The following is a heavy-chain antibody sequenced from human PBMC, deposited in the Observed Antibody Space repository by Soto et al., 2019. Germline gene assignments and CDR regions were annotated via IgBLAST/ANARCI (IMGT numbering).Heavy chain of an antibody. D-gene: IGHD3-22*01. CDR2: ISYDGSNK. CDR3: ASYYYDSSGYSPPFDY. V-gene: IGHV3-30-3*01. J-gene: IGHJ4*02. CDR1: GFTFSSYA. Sequence: QVQLVESGGGVVQPGRSLRLSCAASGFTFSSYAMHWVRQAPGKGLEWVAVISYDGSNKYYADSVKGRFTISRDNSKNTLYLQINSLRAEDTAVYYCASYYYDSSGYSPPFDYWGQGTLVTVSS.